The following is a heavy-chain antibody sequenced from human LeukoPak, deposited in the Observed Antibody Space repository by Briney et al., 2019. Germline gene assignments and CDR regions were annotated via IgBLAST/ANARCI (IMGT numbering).Heavy chain of an antibody. CDR3: ASDCLKVVPRYSSYYGMDV. J-gene: IGHJ6*02. Sequence: NPSETLSLTCTVSGGSISSYYWSWIRQPPGKGLEWIGYIYYSGSTNYNPSLKSRVTISVDTSKNQFSLKLNSVTAADTAVYYCASDCLKVVPRYSSYYGMDVWGQGTTITVSS. V-gene: IGHV4-59*01. CDR1: GGSISSYY. D-gene: IGHD2-2*01. CDR2: IYYSGST.